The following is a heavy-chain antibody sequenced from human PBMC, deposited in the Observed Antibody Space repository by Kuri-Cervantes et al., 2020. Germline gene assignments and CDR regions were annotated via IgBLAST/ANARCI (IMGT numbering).Heavy chain of an antibody. CDR1: GFTFSSYG. D-gene: IGHD6-19*01. CDR3: ARIGYSSGWTNFDY. J-gene: IGHJ4*02. CDR2: IKQDGSEK. Sequence: GGSLRLSCAASGFTFSSYGMHWVRQAPGKGLEWVANIKQDGSEKYYVDSVKGRFTISRDNAKNSLYLQMNSLGAEDTAVYYCARIGYSSGWTNFDYWGQGTLVTVSS. V-gene: IGHV3-7*01.